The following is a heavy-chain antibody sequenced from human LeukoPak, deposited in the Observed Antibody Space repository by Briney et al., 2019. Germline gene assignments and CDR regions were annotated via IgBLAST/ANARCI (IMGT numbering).Heavy chain of an antibody. CDR3: ARDLYADYVWESFDY. D-gene: IGHD3-16*01. CDR1: GFTFSSYG. J-gene: IGHJ4*02. CDR2: IWYDGSNK. V-gene: IGHV3-33*01. Sequence: GGSLRLSCAASGFTFSSYGMHWVRQAPGKGLEWVAVIWYDGSNKYYADSVKGRFTISRDNSKNTLYLQMNSLRVEDTAVYYCARDLYADYVWESFDYWGQGTLVTVSS.